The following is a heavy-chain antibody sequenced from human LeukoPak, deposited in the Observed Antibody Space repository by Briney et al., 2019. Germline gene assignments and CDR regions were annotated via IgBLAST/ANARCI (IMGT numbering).Heavy chain of an antibody. V-gene: IGHV1-18*01. D-gene: IGHD3-16*01. Sequence: RASVKVSCKASGYTFTSYGISWVRQAPGQGLEWMGWISAYNGNTNYAQKLQGRVTMTTDTSTSTAYMELRSLRSDDTAVYYCARDLGMKSKSTGDAFDIWGQGTMVTVSS. CDR1: GYTFTSYG. J-gene: IGHJ3*02. CDR3: ARDLGMKSKSTGDAFDI. CDR2: ISAYNGNT.